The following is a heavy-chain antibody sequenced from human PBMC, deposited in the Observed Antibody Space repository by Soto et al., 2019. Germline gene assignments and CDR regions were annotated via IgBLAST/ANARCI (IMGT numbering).Heavy chain of an antibody. CDR2: INNGGGT. Sequence: ASVKVSCKASQYTFSNYYLHWVRQAPGQRPEWMGWINNGGGTIYAQDFQGRLSMTRDTSITTAYMELSRLSSDDTAFYYCATSSDWSPLLDYWGQGTLVTVSS. CDR3: ATSSDWSPLLDY. D-gene: IGHD6-19*01. V-gene: IGHV1-2*02. J-gene: IGHJ4*02. CDR1: QYTFSNYY.